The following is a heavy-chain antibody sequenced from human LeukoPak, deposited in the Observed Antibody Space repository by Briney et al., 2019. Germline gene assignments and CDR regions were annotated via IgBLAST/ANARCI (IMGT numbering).Heavy chain of an antibody. CDR3: ARSPYDSSGYYYFDY. J-gene: IGHJ4*02. CDR2: IYSGGST. D-gene: IGHD3-22*01. CDR1: GFTVSSNY. Sequence: GGSLRLSCAASGFTVSSNYMSWVRQAPGKGLEWVSVIYSGGSTYYADSVKGRFTISRHNSKNALYLQMNSLRAEDTAVYYCARSPYDSSGYYYFDYWGQGTLVTVSS. V-gene: IGHV3-53*04.